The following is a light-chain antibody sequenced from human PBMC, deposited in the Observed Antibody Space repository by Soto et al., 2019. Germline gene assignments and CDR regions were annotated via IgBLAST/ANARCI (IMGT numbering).Light chain of an antibody. CDR1: QSISSW. Sequence: DIQMTQSPSTLSASAGDRVTITCRASQSISSWLAWYQQKPGKAPKLLIYGASSVQSGVPSRFSGSGSGTHFTLTISSLQPEDFATYYCQEGSTLLTFGGGTKVDIK. CDR2: GAS. J-gene: IGKJ4*01. CDR3: QEGSTLLT. V-gene: IGKV1-5*01.